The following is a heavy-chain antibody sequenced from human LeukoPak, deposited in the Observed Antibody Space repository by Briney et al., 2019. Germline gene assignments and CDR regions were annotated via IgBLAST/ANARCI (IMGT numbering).Heavy chain of an antibody. Sequence: GGSLRLSCAASGFTFSSYGMHWVRQAPGKGLEWVAFIRYDGSNKYYADSVKGRFTISRDNSKNTLYLQINSLRAEDTAVYYCATRIWLEYSSSGGFDYWGQGTLVTVSS. CDR1: GFTFSSYG. CDR3: ATRIWLEYSSSGGFDY. V-gene: IGHV3-30*02. CDR2: IRYDGSNK. D-gene: IGHD6-6*01. J-gene: IGHJ4*02.